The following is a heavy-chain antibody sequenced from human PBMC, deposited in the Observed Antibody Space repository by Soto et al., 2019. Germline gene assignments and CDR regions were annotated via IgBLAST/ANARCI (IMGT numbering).Heavy chain of an antibody. CDR3: ARSVELASCGGDCFYFDY. V-gene: IGHV4-4*02. Sequence: QVQLQESGPGLVKPSGTLSLTCAVSGGSISSSNWWSWVRQPPGKGLEWIGEIYHSGSTNYNPSLKSRVTISVDKSKNQFSLKLSSVTAADTAVYYCARSVELASCGGDCFYFDYWGQGTLVTVSS. CDR2: IYHSGST. CDR1: GGSISSSNW. J-gene: IGHJ4*02. D-gene: IGHD2-21*02.